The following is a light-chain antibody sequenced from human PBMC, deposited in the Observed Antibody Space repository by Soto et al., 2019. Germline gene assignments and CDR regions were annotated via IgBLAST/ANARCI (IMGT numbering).Light chain of an antibody. J-gene: IGKJ4*01. CDR1: QSLNSN. V-gene: IGKV3-15*01. CDR3: QQYNNWPLT. CDR2: GAS. Sequence: TQSPSTLSASVGDRVTLTCRAAQSLNSNLAWYQQKPGQAPRLLIYGASARATGIPARFSGSGSGTEFTLTISSLQSEDFAVYYCQQYNNWPLTFGGGTKVDIK.